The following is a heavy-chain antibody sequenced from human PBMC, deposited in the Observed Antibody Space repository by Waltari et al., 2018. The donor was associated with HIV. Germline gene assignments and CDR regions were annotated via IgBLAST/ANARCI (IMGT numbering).Heavy chain of an antibody. CDR2: MNPNVGNT. J-gene: IGHJ3*02. V-gene: IGHV1-8*01. Sequence: QVQLVQSGAEVKKPGASVKVSCKASGYTFTSYDINWVRQATGQGLEWMGWMNPNVGNTGYAQKFQGRVTMTRNTSISTAYMELSSLRSEDTAVYYCMAWLGDHDAFDIWGQGTMVTVSS. D-gene: IGHD3-10*01. CDR1: GYTFTSYD. CDR3: MAWLGDHDAFDI.